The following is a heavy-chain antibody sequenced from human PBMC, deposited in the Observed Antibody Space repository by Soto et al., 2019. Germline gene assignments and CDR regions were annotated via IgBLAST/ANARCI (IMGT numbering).Heavy chain of an antibody. CDR1: GYTFANYL. CDR3: GRLMDYYYGMDV. J-gene: IGHJ6*02. Sequence: QVQLVQSGAEVRGPGASVQVSCKASGYTFANYLISWVRQAPGQGLEWMGWISTYNGNTNYARKVQGRVTMTTDTSTTTAYRELGSLRYDDTAVYYCGRLMDYYYGMDVWGQGTTVTVSS. D-gene: IGHD3-10*01. CDR2: ISTYNGNT. V-gene: IGHV1-18*01.